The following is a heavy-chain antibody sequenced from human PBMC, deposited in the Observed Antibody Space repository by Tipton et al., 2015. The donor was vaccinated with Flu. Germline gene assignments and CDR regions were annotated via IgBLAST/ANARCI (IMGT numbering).Heavy chain of an antibody. CDR2: IYSSGST. Sequence: TLSLTCTVSGGSLSSFYWSWIRQPAGKGLEYIGRIYSSGSTNYNPSLKSRVTMSVDTSKNQFSLKLTSVSAADTAVYYCAKSGSYLEYLQHWGQGTLVTVSS. J-gene: IGHJ1*01. CDR1: GGSLSSFY. CDR3: AKSGSYLEYLQH. D-gene: IGHD1-26*01. V-gene: IGHV4-4*07.